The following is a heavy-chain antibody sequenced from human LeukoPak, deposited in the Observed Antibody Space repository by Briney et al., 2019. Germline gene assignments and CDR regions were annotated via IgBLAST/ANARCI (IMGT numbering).Heavy chain of an antibody. Sequence: GGSLRLSCAASGFTFSSYAMSWVRQAPGKGLEWVAVISYDGSNKYYADSVKGRFTISRDNSKNTLYLQMNSLRAEDTAVYYCAKDLSATTVTTWGQGTLVTVSS. V-gene: IGHV3-30*18. CDR2: ISYDGSNK. CDR3: AKDLSATTVTT. J-gene: IGHJ5*02. D-gene: IGHD4-17*01. CDR1: GFTFSSYA.